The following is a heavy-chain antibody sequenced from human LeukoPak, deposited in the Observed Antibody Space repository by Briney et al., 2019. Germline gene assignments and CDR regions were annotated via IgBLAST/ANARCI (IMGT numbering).Heavy chain of an antibody. CDR1: GFTVSSNY. D-gene: IGHD3-10*01. CDR3: ARELSPVLLWFGIFDY. V-gene: IGHV3-66*01. Sequence: GGSLRLSCAASGFTVSSNYMSWVRQAPGKGLEWVSVIYSGGSTYYADSVKGRFTISRDNSKNTLYLQMNSLRAEDTAVYYCARELSPVLLWFGIFDYWGQGTLVTVSS. CDR2: IYSGGST. J-gene: IGHJ4*02.